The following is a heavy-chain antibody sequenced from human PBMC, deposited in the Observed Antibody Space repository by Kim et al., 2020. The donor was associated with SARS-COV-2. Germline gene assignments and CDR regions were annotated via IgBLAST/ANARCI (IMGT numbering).Heavy chain of an antibody. CDR2: IYYSGST. CDR3: ARDSGYYDFSYGMDV. V-gene: IGHV4-31*03. J-gene: IGHJ6*02. CDR1: GGSISSGGYY. Sequence: SETLSLTCTVSGGSISSGGYYWSWIRQHPGKGLEWIGYIYYSGSTYYNPSLKSRVTISVDTSKNQFSLKLSSVTAADTAVYYCARDSGYYDFSYGMDVWGQGTTVTVSS. D-gene: IGHD3-3*01.